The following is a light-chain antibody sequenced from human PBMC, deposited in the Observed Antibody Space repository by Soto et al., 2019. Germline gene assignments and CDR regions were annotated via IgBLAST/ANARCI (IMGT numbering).Light chain of an antibody. Sequence: QSVLTQPPSVSGAPGQRVTISCTGSSSNIGAGYDVHWYQQLPGTAPKLLIYGNSNRPSGVPDRFSGSMSATTAALANTGLEADDEADYYSQSYDSGLSGHVVFGGGTELTVL. CDR2: GNS. CDR1: SSNIGAGYD. J-gene: IGLJ2*01. V-gene: IGLV1-40*01. CDR3: QSYDSGLSGHVV.